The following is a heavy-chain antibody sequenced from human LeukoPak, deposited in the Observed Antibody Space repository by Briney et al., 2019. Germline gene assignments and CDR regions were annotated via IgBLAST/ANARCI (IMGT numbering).Heavy chain of an antibody. J-gene: IGHJ4*02. D-gene: IGHD3-22*01. CDR2: IYYSGST. V-gene: IGHV4-31*03. CDR3: ARDSDYYDSSGYGD. CDR1: GGSISSGGYY. Sequence: PSETLSLTCTVSGGSISSGGYYWSWIRQHPGKGLEWIGYIYYSGSTYYNPSLKSRVTISVDTSKNQFSLKLSSVTAADTAVYYCARDSDYYDSSGYGDWGQGTLVTVSS.